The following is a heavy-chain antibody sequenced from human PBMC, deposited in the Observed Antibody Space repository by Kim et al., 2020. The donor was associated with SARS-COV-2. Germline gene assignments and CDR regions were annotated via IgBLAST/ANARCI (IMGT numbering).Heavy chain of an antibody. Sequence: TRYAQKFWGRVTVTRDSSTSTLYMELTRLRSEDTAVYYCAREGESLKHFDSWGQGTLVTVSS. D-gene: IGHD3-16*01. CDR3: AREGESLKHFDS. CDR2: T. J-gene: IGHJ4*02. V-gene: IGHV1-46*01.